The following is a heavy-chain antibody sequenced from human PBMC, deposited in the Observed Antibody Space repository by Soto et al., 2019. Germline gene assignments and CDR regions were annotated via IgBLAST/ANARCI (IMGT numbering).Heavy chain of an antibody. CDR1: GYTFTSYG. Sequence: APVKVSCKASGYTFTSYGISWVRQAPGQGLERMGWISAYNGNTNYAQKLQGRVTMTTDTSTSTAYMELRSLRSDDTAVYYCASFYDYGSGSYYKTDYYYGMDVWGQGTTVTVSS. J-gene: IGHJ6*02. V-gene: IGHV1-18*01. D-gene: IGHD3-10*01. CDR2: ISAYNGNT. CDR3: ASFYDYGSGSYYKTDYYYGMDV.